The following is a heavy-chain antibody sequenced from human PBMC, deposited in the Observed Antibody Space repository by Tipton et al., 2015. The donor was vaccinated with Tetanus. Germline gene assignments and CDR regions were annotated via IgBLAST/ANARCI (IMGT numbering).Heavy chain of an antibody. D-gene: IGHD6-19*01. J-gene: IGHJ3*02. Sequence: TLSLTCTVSGGSISSPNYYWGWIRQPPGKGMEWIGSVYYSGSTYYNPSLKSRVTLSVDTSKNQFSMQLNSVTAADTAVYYCARIGWLQQNKPAFDIWGQGTVVTVSS. CDR3: ARIGWLQQNKPAFDI. CDR1: GGSISSPNYY. V-gene: IGHV4-39*07. CDR2: VYYSGST.